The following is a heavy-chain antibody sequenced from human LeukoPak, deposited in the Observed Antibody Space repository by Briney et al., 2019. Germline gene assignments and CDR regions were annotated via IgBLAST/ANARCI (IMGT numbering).Heavy chain of an antibody. CDR2: ISYDGSDK. Sequence: SGGSLRLSCAASGFTFRSYAIHWVRQAPGKGLEGVALISYDGSDKYYADSVKGRFTISRDNSKNTVYLQMNSLRAEDTAVYYCARDKQGHIVTAGVIDYWGQGTLVTVSS. CDR1: GFTFRSYA. D-gene: IGHD2-2*01. V-gene: IGHV3-30-3*01. J-gene: IGHJ4*02. CDR3: ARDKQGHIVTAGVIDY.